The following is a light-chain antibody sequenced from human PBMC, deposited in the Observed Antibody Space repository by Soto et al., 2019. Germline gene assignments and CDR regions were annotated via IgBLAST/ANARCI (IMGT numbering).Light chain of an antibody. CDR3: SSYTSSSTPWV. CDR2: EVS. J-gene: IGLJ3*02. CDR1: SNDVGGYNY. V-gene: IGLV2-14*01. Sequence: QSVLTQPASVSGSPGQSITISCTGTSNDVGGYNYVSWYQQHPGKAPKLMIYEVSNRPSGVSNRFSGSKSGNTASLTISGLQAEDEADYYCSSYTSSSTPWVFGGGTKLTDL.